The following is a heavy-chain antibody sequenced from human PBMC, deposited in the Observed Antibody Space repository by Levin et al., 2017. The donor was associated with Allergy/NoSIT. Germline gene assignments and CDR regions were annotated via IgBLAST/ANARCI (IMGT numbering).Heavy chain of an antibody. V-gene: IGHV6-1*01. Sequence: SETLSLTCVISGDSVSSNSTAWNWIRQSPSRGLEWLGRTYYRSKWFNDYAVSVKSRITINPDTSKNQFSLRLNSVTPEDTAVYYCARKVSDASMAFDYWGQGTLVTVSS. CDR3: ARKVSDASMAFDY. CDR1: GDSVSSNSTA. CDR2: TYYRSKWFN. J-gene: IGHJ4*02. D-gene: IGHD5-18*01.